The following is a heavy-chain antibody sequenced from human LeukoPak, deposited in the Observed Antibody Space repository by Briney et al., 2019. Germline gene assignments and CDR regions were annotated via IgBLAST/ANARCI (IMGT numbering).Heavy chain of an antibody. Sequence: GGSLRLSCIASKFTFGDYWMSWVRQAPGKGLEWVAIIKQDGSERYYVDSVKGRFTISRDNAKNSLYLQVNSLRAEDTAVYYCASVRKYSASWYLDYWGQGTLVTVSS. J-gene: IGHJ4*02. CDR3: ASVRKYSASWYLDY. D-gene: IGHD6-13*01. CDR1: KFTFGDYW. V-gene: IGHV3-7*01. CDR2: IKQDGSER.